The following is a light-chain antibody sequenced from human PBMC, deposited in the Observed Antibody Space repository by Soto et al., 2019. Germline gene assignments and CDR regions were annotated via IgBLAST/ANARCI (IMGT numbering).Light chain of an antibody. CDR3: QQRDSWPIT. CDR2: GAS. J-gene: IGKJ5*01. Sequence: EIVCTQSPSTLSLSPVERAPLSCRASQSVSSYLAWYQQKPGQAPRLLIFGASNRATGIPPRFSGSGSGTDFTLTINSLEPDDFAVYYCQQRDSWPITFGQGTRLEIK. V-gene: IGKV3-11*01. CDR1: QSVSSY.